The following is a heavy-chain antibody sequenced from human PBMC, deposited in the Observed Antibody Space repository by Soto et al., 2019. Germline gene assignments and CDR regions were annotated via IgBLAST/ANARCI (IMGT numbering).Heavy chain of an antibody. V-gene: IGHV4-34*01. CDR2: INHSGST. CDR1: GGSFSGYC. Sequence: SETLSLTCAVYGGSFSGYCWSWIRQPPGKGLEWIGEINHSGSTNYNPSLKSRVTISVDTSKNQFSLKLSSVTAADTAVYYCARVGRYYGSGKPFGQFDYWGQGTLVTVSS. CDR3: ARVGRYYGSGKPFGQFDY. D-gene: IGHD3-10*01. J-gene: IGHJ4*02.